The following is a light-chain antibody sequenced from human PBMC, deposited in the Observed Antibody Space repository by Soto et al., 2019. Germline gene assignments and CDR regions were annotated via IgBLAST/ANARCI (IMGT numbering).Light chain of an antibody. J-gene: IGKJ1*01. CDR3: QQYGSSPPT. V-gene: IGKV3-20*01. Sequence: EIVLTQSPGTLSLSPGERATLSCRASQSVSSSYLAWYQRKPGQAPRLLIYGASSRATGIPDRFSGSGSGTDFTLTSSRLEPEDFAVYYCQQYGSSPPTFGQGTKVEIK. CDR1: QSVSSSY. CDR2: GAS.